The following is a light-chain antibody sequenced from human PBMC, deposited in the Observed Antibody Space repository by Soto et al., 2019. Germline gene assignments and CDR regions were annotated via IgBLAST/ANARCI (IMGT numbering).Light chain of an antibody. V-gene: IGLV1-40*01. CDR3: QSFDSSLSGWV. Sequence: QPVLTQPPSVSGAPGQRVTISCTGSSSNIGAGYDVHWYQQLPGTAPKLLIYSDNSRPSGVPDRLSGSKSGTSASLAITGLQAEDEADYYCQSFDSSLSGWVFGGGTKVTVL. J-gene: IGLJ3*02. CDR2: SDN. CDR1: SSNIGAGYD.